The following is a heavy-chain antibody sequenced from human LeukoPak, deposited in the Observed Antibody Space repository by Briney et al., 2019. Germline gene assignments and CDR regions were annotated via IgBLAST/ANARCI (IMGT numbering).Heavy chain of an antibody. V-gene: IGHV1-18*01. CDR3: AREELLDP. D-gene: IGHD1-26*01. J-gene: IGHJ5*02. CDR2: ISAYNGNT. Sequence: GASVNVCCKSSVSTFTSYGMRWVRQASEQGLEWMGWISAYNGNTNYRQKLQGRVTMTTDTSTSTAYMELRSLRSDDTAVYYCAREELLDPWGQGTLVTVSS. CDR1: VSTFTSYG.